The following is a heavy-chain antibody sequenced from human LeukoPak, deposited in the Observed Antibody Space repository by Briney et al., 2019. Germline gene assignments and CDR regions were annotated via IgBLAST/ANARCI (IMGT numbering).Heavy chain of an antibody. CDR1: GYTFSNYD. CDR2: IIPIFGTA. J-gene: IGHJ4*02. D-gene: IGHD3-22*01. V-gene: IGHV1-69*13. Sequence: GASVKVSCKAFGYTFSNYDMNWVRQAPGQGLEWMGGIIPIFGTANYAQKFQGRVTITADESTSTAYMELSSLRSEDTAVYYCARSPSNYYDSSGYPYFDYWGQGTLVTVSS. CDR3: ARSPSNYYDSSGYPYFDY.